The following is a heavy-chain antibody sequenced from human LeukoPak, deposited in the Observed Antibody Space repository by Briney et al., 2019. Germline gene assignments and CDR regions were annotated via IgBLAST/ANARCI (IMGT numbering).Heavy chain of an antibody. Sequence: GSLRLSRAASGFAFSSHWMTWVRPVPGRGPEWVANVNRDGSETYYLDSVKGRFTISKDNAKNSLYLQMNSLRAEDTALYHCARNNGMDVWGQGTTVIVSS. CDR1: GFAFSSHW. J-gene: IGHJ6*02. V-gene: IGHV3-7*03. CDR2: VNRDGSET. CDR3: ARNNGMDV.